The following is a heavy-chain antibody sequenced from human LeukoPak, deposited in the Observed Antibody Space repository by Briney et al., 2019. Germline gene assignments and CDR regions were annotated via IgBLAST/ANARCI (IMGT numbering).Heavy chain of an antibody. D-gene: IGHD3-22*01. J-gene: IGHJ4*02. CDR2: INTKTGDP. V-gene: IGHV7-4-1*02. Sequence: ASVKVSCKASGYTFTTYAMNWVRQAPGQGFEWMGWINTKTGDPTYAPGFTGRFVFSLDTSVSTSYLQISSLQAEDTAVYYCARAYYSDTSLPDYWGQGTLVTVSS. CDR1: GYTFTTYA. CDR3: ARAYYSDTSLPDY.